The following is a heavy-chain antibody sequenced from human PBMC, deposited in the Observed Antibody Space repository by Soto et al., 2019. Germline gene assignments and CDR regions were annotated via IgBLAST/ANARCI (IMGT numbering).Heavy chain of an antibody. CDR3: ARDASIKDFWSGYGFDY. J-gene: IGHJ4*02. CDR1: GFTFSSYG. V-gene: IGHV3-33*01. D-gene: IGHD3-3*01. Sequence: QVQLVESGGGVVQPGRSLRLSCAASGFTFSSYGMHWVRQAPGKGLEWGAVIWYDGSNKYYADSVKGRFTISRDNSKNTLYLKMNSLGAEDTAVYYFARDASIKDFWSGYGFDYWGQGTLVTVSS. CDR2: IWYDGSNK.